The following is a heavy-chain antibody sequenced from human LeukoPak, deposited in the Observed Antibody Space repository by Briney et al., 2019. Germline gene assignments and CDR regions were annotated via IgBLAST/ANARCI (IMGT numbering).Heavy chain of an antibody. CDR2: ISNTGATT. CDR3: ARDGYGWESLDY. CDR1: GVTFSSSA. J-gene: IGHJ4*02. D-gene: IGHD2-2*03. Sequence: PGGSLRLSCAAAGVTFSSSAMSWVRQAPGKGLEWVSHISNTGATTYYADSVKGRFTISRDNAKKSLYLQMNSLRVEDTAVYYCARDGYGWESLDYWGQGALVTVSS. V-gene: IGHV3-23*01.